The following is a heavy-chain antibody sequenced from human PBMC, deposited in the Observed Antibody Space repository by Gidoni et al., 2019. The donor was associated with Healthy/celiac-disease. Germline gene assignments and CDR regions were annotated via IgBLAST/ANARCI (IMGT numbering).Heavy chain of an antibody. CDR3: ARGSLSDFWSGYYNWFDP. V-gene: IGHV3-74*01. Sequence: EVQLVESGGGLVQPGWSLRLSCAASGFTFSRSWMHWVRQAPGKGLVWVSRINSDGSSTSYADSVKGRFTISRDNAKNTLYLQMNSLRAEDTAVYYCARGSLSDFWSGYYNWFDPWGQGTLVTVSS. CDR1: GFTFSRSW. J-gene: IGHJ5*02. D-gene: IGHD3-3*01. CDR2: INSDGSST.